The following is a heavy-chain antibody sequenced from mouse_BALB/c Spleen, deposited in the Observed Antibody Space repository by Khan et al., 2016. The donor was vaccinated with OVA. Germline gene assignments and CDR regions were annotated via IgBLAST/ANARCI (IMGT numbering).Heavy chain of an antibody. Sequence: EVQLVESGGDLVKPGGSLKLSCAASGFTFSSYSMSWVRQTPDKRLEWGATISSGGDYTYYPDSVKGRFTISRDNAKNTLYLQMSSLKSEDTAMCYCASHLTGSFAYWGQGTLVTVSA. D-gene: IGHD4-1*01. J-gene: IGHJ3*01. CDR3: ASHLTGSFAY. CDR1: GFTFSSYS. V-gene: IGHV5-6*01. CDR2: ISSGGDYT.